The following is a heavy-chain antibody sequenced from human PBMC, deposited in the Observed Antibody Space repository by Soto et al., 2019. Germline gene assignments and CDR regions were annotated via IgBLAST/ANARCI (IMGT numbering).Heavy chain of an antibody. CDR3: VRGCEYSYGYGPFDY. V-gene: IGHV3-7*03. CDR2: IKQDGSEK. D-gene: IGHD5-18*01. Sequence: DVQLVESGGGLVQPGGSLRLSCAASGFTFSSYGMSWVRQAPGKGLEWVANIKQDGSEKYNVDSVSGRFTISRDNAKNSLYLQMNSLRAEDTAVYYCVRGCEYSYGYGPFDYWGLGTLVTVSS. CDR1: GFTFSSYG. J-gene: IGHJ4*02.